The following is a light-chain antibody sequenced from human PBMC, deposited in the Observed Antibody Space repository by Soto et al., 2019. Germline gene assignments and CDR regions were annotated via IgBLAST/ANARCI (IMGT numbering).Light chain of an antibody. V-gene: IGLV2-14*01. Sequence: QSVLTQPASVSGSPGQSITISCTGTSSDVGAYNYVSWYQQHSGKAPKLMIYEVSDRPSGLSNRFSGSKSGNTASLTISGLQAEDEADYYCSSYTATSTLVFGTGTKVTVL. CDR1: SSDVGAYNY. CDR3: SSYTATSTLV. CDR2: EVS. J-gene: IGLJ1*01.